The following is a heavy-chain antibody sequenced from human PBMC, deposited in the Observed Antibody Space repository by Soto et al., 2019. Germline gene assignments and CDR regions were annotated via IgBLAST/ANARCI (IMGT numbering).Heavy chain of an antibody. CDR2: IYYSGST. D-gene: IGHD2-15*01. CDR3: ARVTADVGGAFDI. V-gene: IGHV4-59*01. CDR1: GGSISSYY. Sequence: SETLSLTCTVSGGSISSYYWSWIRQPPGKGLEWMGYIYYSGSTNYNPSLKSRVTISVDTSKNQFSLKLSSVTAADTAVYYCARVTADVGGAFDIWGQGTMVTVSS. J-gene: IGHJ3*02.